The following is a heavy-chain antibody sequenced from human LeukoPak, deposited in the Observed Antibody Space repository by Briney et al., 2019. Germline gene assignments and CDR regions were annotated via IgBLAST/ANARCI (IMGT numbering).Heavy chain of an antibody. CDR1: GFTVSSYY. V-gene: IGHV3-66*01. D-gene: IGHD6-19*01. J-gene: IGHJ4*02. CDR2: IYSGGST. Sequence: GGSLTLSCAASGFTVSSYYMTWVRQAPGKGLEWVSVIYSGGSTYYADSVKGRVAISRDNSKSTLYLQMNSLRAEDTAVYYCARACIAVAQLTDYWGQGTLVTVSS. CDR3: ARACIAVAQLTDY.